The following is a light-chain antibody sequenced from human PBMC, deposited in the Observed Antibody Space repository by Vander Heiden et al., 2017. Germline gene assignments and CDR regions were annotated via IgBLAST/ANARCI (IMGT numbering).Light chain of an antibody. CDR1: DIGSKS. J-gene: IGLJ3*02. Sequence: SDVLTQPPLPSVAPGQTARITCGGNDIGSKSVHWYQLKSGQAPVLVVYEDSERPSAIPERFTGSNSGATATLTISRVEAEDEADYCCQVWDADSGHWVFGGGTTLTVL. CDR3: QVWDADSGHWV. CDR2: EDS. V-gene: IGLV3-21*02.